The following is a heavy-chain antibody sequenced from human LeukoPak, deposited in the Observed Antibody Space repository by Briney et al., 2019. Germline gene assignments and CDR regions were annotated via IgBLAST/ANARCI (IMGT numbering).Heavy chain of an antibody. D-gene: IGHD1-26*01. CDR2: IGHEGTNK. CDR1: EFTFSSSA. J-gene: IGHJ4*02. CDR3: ARDFRAESGSYFDY. Sequence: PGGSLRLSCAASEFTFSSSAMHWVRQAPGKGLAWVAFIGHEGTNKYYADSVKGRFTISRDNSKNTLYLQMNSLRAEDTAVYYCARDFRAESGSYFDYWGQGTLVTVSS. V-gene: IGHV3-30*02.